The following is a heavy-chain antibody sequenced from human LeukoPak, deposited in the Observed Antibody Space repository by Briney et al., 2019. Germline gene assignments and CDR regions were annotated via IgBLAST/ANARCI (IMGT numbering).Heavy chain of an antibody. CDR2: VYPDDSDT. Sequence: SRESLKISCKGSGFSFSNYWIGWVRQMPGKGLEWMGVVYPDDSDTKYSPSFKGQVTMSADKSISTAYLQWSSLKASDTAMYYCARLGGAVPAAFYYYYYMDVWGKGTTVTVSS. CDR1: GFSFSNYW. CDR3: ARLGGAVPAAFYYYYYMDV. V-gene: IGHV5-51*01. J-gene: IGHJ6*03. D-gene: IGHD2-2*01.